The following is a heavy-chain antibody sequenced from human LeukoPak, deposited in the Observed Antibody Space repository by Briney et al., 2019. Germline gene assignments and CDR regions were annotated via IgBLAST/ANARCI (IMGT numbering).Heavy chain of an antibody. CDR1: GFTFSDYY. Sequence: GGSLRLSCVASGFTFSDYYMSRIRQAPGKGLEWVSYISGSGSTIYYGDSVKGRLTISRDNAKNSLYLQMNSLRAEDTAVYYCPFKMGAYTGSYDHWGQGTLVTVSS. CDR3: PFKMGAYTGSYDH. J-gene: IGHJ5*02. D-gene: IGHD1-26*01. CDR2: ISGSGSTI. V-gene: IGHV3-11*01.